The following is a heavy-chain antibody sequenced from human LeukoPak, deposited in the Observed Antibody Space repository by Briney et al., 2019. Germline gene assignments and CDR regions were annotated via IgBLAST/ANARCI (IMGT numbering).Heavy chain of an antibody. CDR2: ISAYNGNT. CDR1: GYTFTGYY. V-gene: IGHV1-18*04. J-gene: IGHJ4*02. Sequence: GASVKVSCKASGYTFTGYYMHWVRQAPGQGLEWMGWISAYNGNTNYAQKLQGRVTMTTDTSTSTAYMELRSLRSDDTAVYYCARDIKLRAAAGPRITPGTYWGQGTLVTVSS. D-gene: IGHD6-13*01. CDR3: ARDIKLRAAAGPRITPGTY.